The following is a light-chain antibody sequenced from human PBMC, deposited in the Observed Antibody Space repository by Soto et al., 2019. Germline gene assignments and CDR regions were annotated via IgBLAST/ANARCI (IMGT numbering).Light chain of an antibody. CDR1: SSDVGGENY. CDR3: SSYSTTSTLV. CDR2: DVS. V-gene: IGLV2-14*03. J-gene: IGLJ1*01. Sequence: QSVLTQPASVSGSPGQSITISCTGTSSDVGGENYVSCYQQHPGRAPKLMIYDVSNRPSGVSNRFSGSKSGNTASLTISGLQAEDEADYYCSSYSTTSTLVFGSGTKVTVL.